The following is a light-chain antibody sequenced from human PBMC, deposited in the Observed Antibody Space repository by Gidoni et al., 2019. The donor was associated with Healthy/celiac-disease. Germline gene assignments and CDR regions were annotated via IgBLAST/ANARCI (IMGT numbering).Light chain of an antibody. CDR1: QSVSSY. Sequence: EIVLTQSPATLSLSPVERATLSCRASQSVSSYLAWYQQKPGQAPRLLIYDASNRATGIPARFSGSVSGTYFTLTISSLEPEDFAVYYCQQWITFGGGTKVEIK. CDR2: DAS. J-gene: IGKJ4*01. V-gene: IGKV3-11*01. CDR3: QQWIT.